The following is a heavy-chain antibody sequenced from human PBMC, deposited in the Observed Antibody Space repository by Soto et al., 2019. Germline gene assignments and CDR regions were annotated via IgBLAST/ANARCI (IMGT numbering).Heavy chain of an antibody. CDR1: GFTFSSFW. CDR2: IKTDGSER. Sequence: GGSLGLSCAASGFTFSSFWMSWARQAPGKGLEWVANIKTDGSERYYMDSVRGRFTTSRDNSRNIFYLQMNSLTGEDTAVYYCTRDGSPFALDVWGLGTSVTVSS. J-gene: IGHJ6*02. CDR3: TRDGSPFALDV. V-gene: IGHV3-7*03.